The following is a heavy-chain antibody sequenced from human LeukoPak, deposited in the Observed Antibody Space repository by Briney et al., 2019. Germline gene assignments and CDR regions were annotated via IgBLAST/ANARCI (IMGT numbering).Heavy chain of an antibody. V-gene: IGHV1-69*04. D-gene: IGHD5-24*01. CDR1: GGTFSSYA. J-gene: IGHJ6*02. CDR3: ARVRGGDGYNFDYYYYGMDV. Sequence: SVKVSCKASGGTFSSYAISWVRQAPGQGLEWMGRIIPILGIANYAQKFQGRVTITADKSTSTAYMELSSLRSEDTAAYYCARVRGGDGYNFDYYYYGMDVWGQGTTVTVSS. CDR2: IIPILGIA.